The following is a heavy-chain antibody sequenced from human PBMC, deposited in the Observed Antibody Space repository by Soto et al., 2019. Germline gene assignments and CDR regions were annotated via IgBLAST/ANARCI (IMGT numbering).Heavy chain of an antibody. V-gene: IGHV1-2*02. Sequence: GASVKVSCKASGYTFTGYYMHWVRQAPGQGLEWMGWINPNSGGTNYAQKFQGRVTMTRDTSISTAYMELSRLRSDDTAVYYCARRYSGSYYAFDPWGQGTLVTVSS. J-gene: IGHJ5*02. CDR1: GYTFTGYY. CDR2: INPNSGGT. D-gene: IGHD1-26*01. CDR3: ARRYSGSYYAFDP.